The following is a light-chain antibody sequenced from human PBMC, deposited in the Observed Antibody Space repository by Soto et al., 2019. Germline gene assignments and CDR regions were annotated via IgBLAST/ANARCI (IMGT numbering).Light chain of an antibody. CDR3: QQYSNSPYT. V-gene: IGKV3-20*01. Sequence: PGAGATLSCRASQTITSNYLAWYQQKPGQAPRLLIYAASSRATGIPDRFSGSGSGTDFTLTVTRLEPEDFAVYYCQQYSNSPYTFGQGTKLEIK. J-gene: IGKJ2*01. CDR2: AAS. CDR1: QTITSNY.